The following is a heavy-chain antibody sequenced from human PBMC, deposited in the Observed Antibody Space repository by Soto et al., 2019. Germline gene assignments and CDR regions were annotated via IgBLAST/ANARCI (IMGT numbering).Heavy chain of an antibody. V-gene: IGHV3-33*01. Sequence: QVQLVESGGGVVQPGRSLRLSCAASGFTFSSYGMHWVRQAPGKGLEWVAVIWYDGSNKYYADSVKGRFTISRDNSMNTLYLQMNSLRAEDTTVYYCVRGLYDFWSGKNYYYYYYGMDVWGQGTTVTVSS. CDR2: IWYDGSNK. J-gene: IGHJ6*02. CDR1: GFTFSSYG. D-gene: IGHD3-3*01. CDR3: VRGLYDFWSGKNYYYYYYGMDV.